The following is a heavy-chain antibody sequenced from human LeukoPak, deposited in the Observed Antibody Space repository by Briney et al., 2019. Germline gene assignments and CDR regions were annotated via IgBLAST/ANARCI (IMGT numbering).Heavy chain of an antibody. CDR1: GFTVSSNY. D-gene: IGHD3-22*01. CDR2: IYSGGST. J-gene: IGHJ4*02. V-gene: IGHV3-53*01. Sequence: GGSLRLSCAASGFTVSSNYMSWVRQAPGMGLEWVSVIYSGGSTYYADSVKGRFTISRDNSKNTLYLQMNSLRAEDTAVYYCARVSDGCYDSWGQGTLVTVSS. CDR3: ARVSDGCYDS.